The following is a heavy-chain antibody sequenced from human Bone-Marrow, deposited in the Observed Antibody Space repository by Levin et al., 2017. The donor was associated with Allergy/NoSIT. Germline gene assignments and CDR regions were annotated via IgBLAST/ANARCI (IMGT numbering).Heavy chain of an antibody. D-gene: IGHD3-22*01. CDR2: IRAKSYNYAT. V-gene: IGHV3-73*01. CDR3: ARPYFFESSGDLDYGY. J-gene: IGHJ4*02. CDR1: GFTFSGSA. Sequence: SGGSLRLSCAASGFTFSGSAIHWVRQASGKGLEWLGRIRAKSYNYATTYGASVKSRVTISRDDSKNTADLQMNSLKTEGTAVYYCARPYFFESSGDLDYGYWGEGTVVTVS.